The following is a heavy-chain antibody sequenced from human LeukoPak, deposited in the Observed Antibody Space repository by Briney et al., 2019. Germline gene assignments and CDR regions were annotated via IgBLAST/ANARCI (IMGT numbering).Heavy chain of an antibody. J-gene: IGHJ4*02. V-gene: IGHV5-51*01. Sequence: GEPLKISCKGSGYSFTSYWIGWVRQMPGKGLEWMGIIYPGDSDTRYSPSFQGQVTISADKSISTAYLQWSSLKASDTAMYYCARFSRNPPGSGYYGGDYWGQGTLVTVSS. CDR2: IYPGDSDT. D-gene: IGHD3-22*01. CDR1: GYSFTSYW. CDR3: ARFSRNPPGSGYYGGDY.